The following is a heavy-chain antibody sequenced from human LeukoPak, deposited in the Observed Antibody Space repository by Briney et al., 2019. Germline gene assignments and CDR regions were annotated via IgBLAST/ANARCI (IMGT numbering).Heavy chain of an antibody. V-gene: IGHV1-8*01. Sequence: ASVKVSCKASGYTFTSYDINWVRRATGQGLGWMGWMNPNSGNTGYAQKFKGRVTMTRSTSISTAYMELSSLRSEDTAVYYCARRKIHSGYDWVFDYWGQGTLVTVSS. CDR3: ARRKIHSGYDWVFDY. CDR2: MNPNSGNT. CDR1: GYTFTSYD. J-gene: IGHJ4*02. D-gene: IGHD5-12*01.